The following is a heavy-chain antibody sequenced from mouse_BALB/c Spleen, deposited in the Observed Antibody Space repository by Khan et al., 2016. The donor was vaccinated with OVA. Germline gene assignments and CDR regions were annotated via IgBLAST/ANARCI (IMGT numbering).Heavy chain of an antibody. Sequence: QVQLQQPGAELARPGASVKLSCKASGYTFTDYYINWVKQRTGQGLEWIGELSPGSGDIYYNEKFKGKATLTADKSSSTAYMQLRSLTSEDAAVYFCARRNYCGYTFAYWGHGTLVTVSA. CDR1: GYTFTDYY. V-gene: IGHV1-77*01. J-gene: IGHJ3*01. CDR3: ARRNYCGYTFAY. D-gene: IGHD1-2*01. CDR2: LSPGSGDI.